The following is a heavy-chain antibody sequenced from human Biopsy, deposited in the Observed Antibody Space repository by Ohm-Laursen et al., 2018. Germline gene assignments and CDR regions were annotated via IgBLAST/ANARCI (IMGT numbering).Heavy chain of an antibody. CDR2: ITPIFDIN. V-gene: IGHV1-69*13. Sequence: SVKVSCNASGGTFSSYSITWVRQAPGQGLEWMGGITPIFDINNYAQKFQGRLTITADESTSTAYMELSGLRSEDTAVYYCARANNDAGTYWYLDLWGRGTLVTGS. D-gene: IGHD1-1*01. CDR1: GGTFSSYS. J-gene: IGHJ2*01. CDR3: ARANNDAGTYWYLDL.